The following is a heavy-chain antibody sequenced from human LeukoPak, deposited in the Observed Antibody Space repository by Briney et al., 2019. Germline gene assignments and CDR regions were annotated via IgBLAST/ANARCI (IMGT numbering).Heavy chain of an antibody. J-gene: IGHJ6*02. Sequence: GASVKVSCKASGYTFTSYAMHWVRQAPGQRLEWMGWINAGNGNTKYSQKFQGRVTITRDTSASTAYMELSSLRSEDTAVYYCARDPFVVVPAAMDYYYYGMDVWGQGTTVTVSS. V-gene: IGHV1-3*01. D-gene: IGHD2-2*01. CDR2: INAGNGNT. CDR3: ARDPFVVVPAAMDYYYYGMDV. CDR1: GYTFTSYA.